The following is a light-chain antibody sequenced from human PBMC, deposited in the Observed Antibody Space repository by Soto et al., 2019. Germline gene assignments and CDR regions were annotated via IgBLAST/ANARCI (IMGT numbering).Light chain of an antibody. CDR2: DAS. V-gene: IGKV1-33*01. J-gene: IGKJ3*01. CDR3: QQYDTLPPT. Sequence: DLQMIQSPSSLSASVGDRVTITCQASQDISNYLNWYQQKPGKAPKLLMSDASILETGVPSRFSGSGSGTDFTFTISGLQPEDIATYYCQQYDTLPPTFGPGTKVDLK. CDR1: QDISNY.